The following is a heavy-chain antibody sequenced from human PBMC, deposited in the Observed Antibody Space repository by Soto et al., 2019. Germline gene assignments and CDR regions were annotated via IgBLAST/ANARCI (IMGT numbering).Heavy chain of an antibody. CDR2: IFPIFGTA. CDR1: GGTLSSYA. D-gene: IGHD3-3*01. J-gene: IGHJ6*02. V-gene: IGHV1-69*12. Sequence: QVQLVQSGAEVKKPGSSVKVSCKASGGTLSSYAFSWVGQAPGQGLGGMGGIFPIFGTANYAQKFQGRVTITADESMSTAYMELSSLRSEDTAVYYCARALQYYDFWSGYYYYGMDVWGQGTTVTVSS. CDR3: ARALQYYDFWSGYYYYGMDV.